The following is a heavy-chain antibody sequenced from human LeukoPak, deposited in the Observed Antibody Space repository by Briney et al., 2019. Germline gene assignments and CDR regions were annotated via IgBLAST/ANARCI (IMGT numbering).Heavy chain of an antibody. J-gene: IGHJ3*02. Sequence: GGSLRLSCAASGFTFSSYEMNWVRQAPGKGLEWVSYISSSGSTIYYADSVKGRFTISRDNAKNSLYLQMNSLRAEDTAVYYCARSGSYYFVYAFDIWGQGTMVTVSS. D-gene: IGHD1-26*01. CDR3: ARSGSYYFVYAFDI. CDR2: ISSSGSTI. CDR1: GFTFSSYE. V-gene: IGHV3-48*03.